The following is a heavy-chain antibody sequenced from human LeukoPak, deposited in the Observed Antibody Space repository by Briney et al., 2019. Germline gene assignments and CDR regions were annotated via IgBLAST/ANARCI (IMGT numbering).Heavy chain of an antibody. J-gene: IGHJ4*02. D-gene: IGHD3-16*01. CDR3: ARGFGSPDY. Sequence: PSETLSLTCTVSGVSISGYYWSWLRQPPGKGLEWIGYIYYSGSTTYNPSLKSRVTISVDTSKNQFSLKLSSVTAADTAVYYCARGFGSPDYWGQGTLVTVSS. CDR2: IYYSGST. V-gene: IGHV4-59*01. CDR1: GVSISGYY.